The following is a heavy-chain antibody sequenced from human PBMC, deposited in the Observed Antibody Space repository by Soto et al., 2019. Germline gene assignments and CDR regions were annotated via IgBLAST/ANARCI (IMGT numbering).Heavy chain of an antibody. CDR2: ISAYNGNT. D-gene: IGHD3-16*02. J-gene: IGHJ4*02. CDR1: GYTFTSYG. Sequence: ASVKVSCKASGYTFTSYGISWVRQAPGQGLEWMGWISAYNGNTNYAQKLQGRVTMTTDTSTSTAYMELRSLRSDDTAVYYCARVTLDYIWGSYRRFRYYFDYWGQGTLVTVSS. V-gene: IGHV1-18*01. CDR3: ARVTLDYIWGSYRRFRYYFDY.